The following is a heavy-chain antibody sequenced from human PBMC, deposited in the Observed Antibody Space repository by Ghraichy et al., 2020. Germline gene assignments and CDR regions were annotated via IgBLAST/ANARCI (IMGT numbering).Heavy chain of an antibody. CDR2: IKQDGSEK. CDR1: VFTFSSYW. D-gene: IGHD2-2*01. Sequence: GGSLRLSCVASVFTFSSYWMSWVRQAPGKGLEWVANIKQDGSEKFYVDSVEGRFTISRDNAKNSLFLQMNTLRAEDTAVYYCARSLHFVVVPTSGVYFDYWGQGTLVTVSS. V-gene: IGHV3-7*01. J-gene: IGHJ4*02. CDR3: ARSLHFVVVPTSGVYFDY.